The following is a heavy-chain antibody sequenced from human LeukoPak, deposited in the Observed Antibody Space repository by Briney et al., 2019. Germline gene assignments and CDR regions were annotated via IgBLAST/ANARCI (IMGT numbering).Heavy chain of an antibody. V-gene: IGHV3-23*01. J-gene: IGHJ6*02. CDR1: GFTFSSFA. Sequence: GGSLRLSCAASGFTFSSFAMSWVRQAPGKGLEWVSTISGGGATTYYADSMKCRSAISRDNSKNTLYLQMNSLRAEDTAVYYCATLYDPLGGMDVWGQGTTVTVS. CDR2: ISGGGATT. CDR3: ATLYDPLGGMDV. D-gene: IGHD5/OR15-5a*01.